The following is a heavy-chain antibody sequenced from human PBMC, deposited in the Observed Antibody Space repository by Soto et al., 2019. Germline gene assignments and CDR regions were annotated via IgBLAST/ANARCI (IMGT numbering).Heavy chain of an antibody. CDR3: AKGRGGSGSLTPRVDF. CDR1: GFTFNNYA. J-gene: IGHJ4*02. D-gene: IGHD3-10*01. V-gene: IGHV3-23*04. CDR2: ISGGGDTT. Sequence: VQLVQSGGGVVQPGGSLRLSCAASGFTFNNYAMTWVRQAPGKGLEWVSAISGGGDTTSYADSVKGRFTVSRDGSKNTLYLQMSSLRAEDTALYYCAKGRGGSGSLTPRVDFWGQGTLVTVSS.